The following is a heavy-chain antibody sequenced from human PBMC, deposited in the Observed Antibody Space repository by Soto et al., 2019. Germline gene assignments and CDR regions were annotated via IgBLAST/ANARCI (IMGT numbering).Heavy chain of an antibody. Sequence: QITLKESGPTLVKPTQTLTLTCTFSGFSLSTSGVGVGWIRQPPGKALEWLALIYWDDDKRYSPSLKSRLTITKDTSKNQVVLTMTNMDPVDTATYYCAHSLIVLVPAAERYYFDYWGQGTLVTLSS. CDR3: AHSLIVLVPAAERYYFDY. CDR1: GFSLSTSGVG. CDR2: IYWDDDK. D-gene: IGHD2-2*01. V-gene: IGHV2-5*02. J-gene: IGHJ4*02.